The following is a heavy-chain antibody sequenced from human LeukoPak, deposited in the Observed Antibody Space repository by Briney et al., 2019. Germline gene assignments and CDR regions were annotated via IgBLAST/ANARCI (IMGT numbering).Heavy chain of an antibody. J-gene: IGHJ3*02. V-gene: IGHV3-66*01. CDR1: GFTVSSNY. Sequence: GGSLRLSCAASGFTVSSNYMSWVRQAPGKGLEWVSVIYSGGSTYYADSVKGRFTISRDSSKNTLYLQMNSLRAEDTAVYYCARATGGDYASYAFDIWGQGTMVTVSS. D-gene: IGHD4-17*01. CDR2: IYSGGST. CDR3: ARATGGDYASYAFDI.